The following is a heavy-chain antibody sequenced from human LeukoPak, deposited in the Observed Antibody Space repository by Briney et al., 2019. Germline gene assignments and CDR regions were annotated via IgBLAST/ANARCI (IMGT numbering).Heavy chain of an antibody. D-gene: IGHD3-10*01. V-gene: IGHV3-30*04. J-gene: IGHJ4*02. CDR3: AKDFHYGSGSYYFDY. CDR1: GFTFSNYA. CDR2: ISYDGRNK. Sequence: GRSLRLSCAASGFTFSNYAMHWVRQAPGKGLEWMSVISYDGRNKYFADSVKGRFTISRDNSKNTLYLQMNSLRAEDTAVYYCAKDFHYGSGSYYFDYWGQGTLVTVSS.